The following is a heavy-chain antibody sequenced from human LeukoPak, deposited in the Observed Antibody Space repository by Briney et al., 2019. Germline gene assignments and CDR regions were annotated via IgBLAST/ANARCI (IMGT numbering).Heavy chain of an antibody. CDR1: GFTFSSYS. J-gene: IGHJ3*02. CDR3: ARDQVDAFDI. CDR2: ITASGTAM. Sequence: QTGGSLRLSCAASGFTFSSYSMNWVRQAPGKGLEWVSHITASGTAMFYADSVKGRFTISRDNAKNSLYLQMNSLRDEDTAVYYCARDQVDAFDIWGQGTMVTVPS. V-gene: IGHV3-48*02.